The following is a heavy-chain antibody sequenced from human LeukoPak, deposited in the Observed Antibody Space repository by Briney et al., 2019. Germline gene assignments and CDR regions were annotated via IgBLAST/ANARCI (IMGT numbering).Heavy chain of an antibody. CDR1: GGTFSSYA. J-gene: IGHJ4*02. CDR2: IIPILGIA. D-gene: IGHD5-12*01. Sequence: SVKVSCKASGGTFSSYAISWVRQAPGQGLEWMGGIIPILGIANYAQKLQGRVTMTTDTSTSTAYMELRSLRSDDTAVYYCARMFSGYDSGFDYWGQGTLVTVSS. V-gene: IGHV1-69*10. CDR3: ARMFSGYDSGFDY.